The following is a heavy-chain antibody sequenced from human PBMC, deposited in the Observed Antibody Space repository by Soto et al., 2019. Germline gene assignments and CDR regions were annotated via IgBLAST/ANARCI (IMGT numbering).Heavy chain of an antibody. CDR1: GFVFNYFG. Sequence: QVQLVESGGGVVQPGRSLRLSCAASGFVFNYFGMHWVRQAPGKGPEWVAVVWYDGSIRNYADSVKGRFVISRDNSKNTLFLQMNILRAEDTAVYYCAKGSYDCSTQYFDAFDIWGQGTMVTVSS. CDR2: VWYDGSIR. V-gene: IGHV3-33*06. CDR3: AKGSYDCSTQYFDAFDI. J-gene: IGHJ3*02. D-gene: IGHD3-22*01.